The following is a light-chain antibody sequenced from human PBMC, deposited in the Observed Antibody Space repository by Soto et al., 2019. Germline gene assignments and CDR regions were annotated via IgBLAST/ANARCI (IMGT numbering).Light chain of an antibody. CDR1: QSVSSY. CDR2: DAS. Sequence: EIVLTQSPATLSLSPGERATLSCRASQSVSSYLAWYQQKPGQAPRLLIYDASNRATGIPARFSGSGSGTDFTLTISSLEPEDFAVYYCQQRSNWPVMSTFGQGTKLEIK. CDR3: QQRSNWPVMST. V-gene: IGKV3-11*01. J-gene: IGKJ2*01.